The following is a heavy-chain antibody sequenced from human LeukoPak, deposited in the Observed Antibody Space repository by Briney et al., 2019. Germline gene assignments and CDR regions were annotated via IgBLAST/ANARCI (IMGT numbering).Heavy chain of an antibody. CDR3: ARDQYSSSWYRPRNWFDP. CDR1: GYTFNSSY. J-gene: IGHJ5*02. Sequence: ASVKVSCKASGYTFNSSYMHWVRQAPGQGLEWMGIINPSDDSTRYAQKFQGRVTMTKDTSTNTVYMHLSSLSSDDTAVYYCARDQYSSSWYRPRNWFDPWGQGTLVTVSS. CDR2: INPSDDST. D-gene: IGHD6-13*01. V-gene: IGHV1-46*02.